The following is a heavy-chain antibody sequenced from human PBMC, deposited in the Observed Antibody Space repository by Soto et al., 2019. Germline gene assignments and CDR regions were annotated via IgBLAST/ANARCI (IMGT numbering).Heavy chain of an antibody. CDR3: ARGLVVYYYYYGMDV. J-gene: IGHJ6*02. D-gene: IGHD2-21*01. CDR2: FFIGGNT. V-gene: IGHV4-39*01. CDR1: GGSISSSTYY. Sequence: SETLSLTCTVSGGSISSSTYYWGWMRQPPGKGLEWIASFFIGGNTYYNPSLKSRVTISVDTSKNQFSLKLSSVTAADTAVYYCARGLVVYYYYYGMDVWGQGTTVT.